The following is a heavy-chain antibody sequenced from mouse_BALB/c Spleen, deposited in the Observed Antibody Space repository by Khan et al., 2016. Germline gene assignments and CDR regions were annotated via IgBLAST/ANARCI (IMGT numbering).Heavy chain of an antibody. CDR3: ARLERSWFAC. J-gene: IGHJ3*01. Sequence: EVQLQESGPGLVKPSQSLSLTCTVTGYSITSDYAWNWIRQFPGNKLEWMGYINYSGSTSYNPSLKSRIPITRDTSKNQFFLQLNSVTTEDTATYYCARLERSWFACWGQGTLVTVSA. CDR2: INYSGST. CDR1: GYSITSDYA. V-gene: IGHV3-2*02.